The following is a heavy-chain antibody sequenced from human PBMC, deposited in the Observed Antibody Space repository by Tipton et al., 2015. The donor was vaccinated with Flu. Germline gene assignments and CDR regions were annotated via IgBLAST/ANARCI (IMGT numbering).Heavy chain of an antibody. CDR2: IYYSGST. D-gene: IGHD6-19*01. CDR3: ARRVGVSQYSSGWYGSFDY. J-gene: IGHJ4*02. CDR1: GGSISSSSYY. Sequence: TLSLTCTVSGGSISSSSYYWGWIRQPPGKGLEWIGSIYYSGSTYYNPSLKSRVTISVDTSKNQFSLKLSSVTAADTAVSYCARRVGVSQYSSGWYGSFDYWGQGTLVTVSS. V-gene: IGHV4-39*01.